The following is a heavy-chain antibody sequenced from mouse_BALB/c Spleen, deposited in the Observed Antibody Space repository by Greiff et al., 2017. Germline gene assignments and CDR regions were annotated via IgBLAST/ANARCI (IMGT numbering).Heavy chain of an antibody. J-gene: IGHJ2*01. Sequence: EVQVVESGGGLVQPGGSLKLSCAASGFTFSSYGMSWVRQTPDKRLELVATINSNGGSTYYPDSVKGRFTISRDNAKNTLYLQMSSLKSEDTAMYYCARVYYGNYVDYWGQGTTLTVSS. CDR1: GFTFSSYG. CDR3: ARVYYGNYVDY. CDR2: INSNGGST. V-gene: IGHV5-6-3*01. D-gene: IGHD2-1*01.